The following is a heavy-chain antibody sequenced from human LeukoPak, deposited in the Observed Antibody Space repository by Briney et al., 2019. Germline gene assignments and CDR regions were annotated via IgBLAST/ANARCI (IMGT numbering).Heavy chain of an antibody. Sequence: GASVKVSCKASGYTFTGYYMHWVRQAPGQGLEWMGWINPNGGGTNYAQKFQGRVTMTRDTSISTAYMELSRLRSDDTAVYYCARGGSSSWYGNDYWGQGTLVTVSS. V-gene: IGHV1-2*02. CDR2: INPNGGGT. CDR1: GYTFTGYY. J-gene: IGHJ4*02. CDR3: ARGGSSSWYGNDY. D-gene: IGHD6-13*01.